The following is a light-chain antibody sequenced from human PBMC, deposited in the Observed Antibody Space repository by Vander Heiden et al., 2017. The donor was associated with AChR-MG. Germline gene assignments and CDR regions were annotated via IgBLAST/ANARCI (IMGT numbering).Light chain of an antibody. CDR3: QQYYSIPIT. J-gene: IGKJ3*01. Sequence: DIVMTQSPDSLAVSLGERATINCKSSQSVLYSSHNKNPLAWYQQKPGQPPKLLIYWASTRESGVPDRFSGSGSGTDFTLTISSLQAEDVAVYYCQQYYSIPITFGPGTKVDIK. CDR1: QSVLYSSHNKNP. CDR2: WAS. V-gene: IGKV4-1*01.